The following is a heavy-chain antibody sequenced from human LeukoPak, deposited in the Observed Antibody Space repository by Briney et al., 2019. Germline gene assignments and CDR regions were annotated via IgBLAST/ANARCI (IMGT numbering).Heavy chain of an antibody. CDR3: AKSNGYGLVDI. D-gene: IGHD3-10*01. CDR2: IFYSGST. Sequence: PSETLSLTCAVYSGSFSNYYWGWLRQPPGKGLEWIGNIFYSGSTYYSPSLRSRVTISLDTSRNQFSLKLNSVTAADTAVYYCAKSNGYGLVDIWGQGTMVTVSS. V-gene: IGHV4-34*12. J-gene: IGHJ3*02. CDR1: SGSFSNYY.